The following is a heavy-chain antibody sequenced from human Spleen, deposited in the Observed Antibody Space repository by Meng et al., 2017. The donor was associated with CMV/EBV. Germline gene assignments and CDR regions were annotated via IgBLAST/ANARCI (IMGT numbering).Heavy chain of an antibody. Sequence: VYGGSFSGYYWNWIRQPPGKGLEWIGEINHSGSTNYNPSLKSRVTISVDTSKNQFSLKLSSVTAADTAVYYCARARKVDGSGSYQEYWGQGTLVTVSS. CDR3: ARARKVDGSGSYQEY. CDR2: INHSGST. D-gene: IGHD3-10*01. V-gene: IGHV4-34*01. J-gene: IGHJ4*02. CDR1: GGSFSGYY.